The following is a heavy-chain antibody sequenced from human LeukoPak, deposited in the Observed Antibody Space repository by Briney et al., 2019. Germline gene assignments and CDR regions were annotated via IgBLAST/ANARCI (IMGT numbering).Heavy chain of an antibody. D-gene: IGHD3-10*01. CDR1: GFTFSSYA. CDR3: ARGGVRIYYGSGPYNWFDP. CDR2: ISYDGSNK. V-gene: IGHV3-30-3*01. J-gene: IGHJ5*02. Sequence: GGSLRLSCAASGFTFSSYAMHWVRQAPGKGLEWVAVISYDGSNKYYADSVKGRFTISRDNSKNTLYLQMNSLRAEDTAVYYCARGGVRIYYGSGPYNWFDPWGQGTLVTVSS.